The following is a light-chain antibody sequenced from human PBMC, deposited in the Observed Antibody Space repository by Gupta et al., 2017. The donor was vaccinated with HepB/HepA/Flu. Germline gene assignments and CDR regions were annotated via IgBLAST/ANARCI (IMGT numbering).Light chain of an antibody. CDR2: KAS. V-gene: IGKV1-5*03. CDR3: QQYNTYSRT. CDR1: QSISIW. Sequence: DIQMTQSPSTLSASVGDRVTITCRASQSISIWLAWYQQKPGKAPKLLIYKASNLESGVPSRFSGSGSGTEFTLTISCLQPDDFATYYCQQYNTYSRTFGQGTKVEIK. J-gene: IGKJ1*01.